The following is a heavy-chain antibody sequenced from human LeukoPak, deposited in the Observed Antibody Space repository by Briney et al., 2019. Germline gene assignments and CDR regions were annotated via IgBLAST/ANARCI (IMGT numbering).Heavy chain of an antibody. CDR2: NSYRVNI. CDR3: ARVKV. V-gene: IGHV4-39*07. Sequence: SETLSLTCSVSGGSINTVSYYWGWIRQPPGEGPQWIASNSYRVNIYYNPSLKSRLTMSFVTSKNQCSLTMNSVTAADTAVDDCARVKVWG. CDR1: GGSINTVSYY. J-gene: IGHJ6*03.